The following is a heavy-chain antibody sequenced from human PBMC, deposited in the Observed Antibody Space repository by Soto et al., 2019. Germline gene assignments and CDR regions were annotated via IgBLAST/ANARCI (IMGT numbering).Heavy chain of an antibody. Sequence: EVQLVESGGDLVQPGGSLRLSCAGSQFTFSNYWMNWVRQAPGKGLEWVANINQDGSEKYYVDSVKGRFTISRDIAKNSLFLQMNSLRADDTAAYYCARASPGMDVWGQGTTVTVSS. J-gene: IGHJ6*02. CDR3: ARASPGMDV. V-gene: IGHV3-7*01. CDR2: INQDGSEK. CDR1: QFTFSNYW.